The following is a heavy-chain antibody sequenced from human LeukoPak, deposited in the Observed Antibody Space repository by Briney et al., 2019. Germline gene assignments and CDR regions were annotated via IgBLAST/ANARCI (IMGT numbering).Heavy chain of an antibody. D-gene: IGHD1-1*01. CDR2: ISSSGKNI. V-gene: IGHV3-48*03. CDR3: ASENGGATGNFDY. J-gene: IGHJ4*02. CDR1: GFTFSSFE. Sequence: GGSLRLSCEGSGFTFSSFEMNWVRQAPGKGLEWVSYISSSGKNIYYADSVKGRFTISRDNSKNSLCLQMNSLRAEDTAVYYCASENGGATGNFDYWGQGALVSVSS.